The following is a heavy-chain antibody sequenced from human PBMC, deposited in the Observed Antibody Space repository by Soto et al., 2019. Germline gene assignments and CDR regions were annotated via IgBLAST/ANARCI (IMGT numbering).Heavy chain of an antibody. CDR2: INAGNGNT. Sequence: WASVKVSCKASGYTFTSYAMHWVRQAPGQRLEWMGWINAGNGNTKYSQKFQGRVTITRDTSASTAYMELSSLRSEDTAVYYCARDNRGRPGYFDYWGQGTLVTVSS. CDR1: GYTFTSYA. D-gene: IGHD3-10*01. V-gene: IGHV1-3*01. CDR3: ARDNRGRPGYFDY. J-gene: IGHJ4*02.